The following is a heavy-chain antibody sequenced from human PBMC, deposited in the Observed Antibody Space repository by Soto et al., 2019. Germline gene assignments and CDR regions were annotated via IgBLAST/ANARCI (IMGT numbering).Heavy chain of an antibody. Sequence: ASVKVSCKASGYTFTSYGISWVRQAPGQGLEGMGWISAYNGNTNYAQKLQRRVTMTTHTSTSTAYMELRSLRSDDTAVYYCARAGGLWFGDLTLYYYYMDVSGKATTVTVSS. V-gene: IGHV1-18*01. J-gene: IGHJ6*03. CDR1: GYTFTSYG. CDR3: ARAGGLWFGDLTLYYYYMDV. CDR2: ISAYNGNT. D-gene: IGHD3-10*01.